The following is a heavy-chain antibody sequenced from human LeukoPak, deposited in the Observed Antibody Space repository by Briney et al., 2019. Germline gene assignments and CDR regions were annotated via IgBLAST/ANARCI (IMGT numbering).Heavy chain of an antibody. D-gene: IGHD3-22*01. CDR3: ARNSALDYYDSSGYINY. CDR2: ITSSSTYM. V-gene: IGHV3-21*01. J-gene: IGHJ4*02. Sequence: GGSLRLSCAASGFTFSTYNMNWVRQVPGKGLEWVSSITSSSTYMFYADSVKGRFTISRDNAKNSLYLQMNSLRAEDTAVYYCARNSALDYYDSSGYINYWGQGTLVTVSS. CDR1: GFTFSTYN.